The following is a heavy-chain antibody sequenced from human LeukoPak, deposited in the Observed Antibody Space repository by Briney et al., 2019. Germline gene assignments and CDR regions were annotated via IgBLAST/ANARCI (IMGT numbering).Heavy chain of an antibody. D-gene: IGHD3-22*01. V-gene: IGHV3-48*02. CDR3: ARQQPYYYDSSGYFSNWFDL. CDR1: GFTFSSYS. CDR2: ISSSSSTI. J-gene: IGHJ5*02. Sequence: GGSLRLSCAASGFTFSSYSMNWVRQAPGKGLEWVSSISSSSSTIYYADSVKGRFTISRDNAKNSLYLQMNSLRDEDTAVYYCARQQPYYYDSSGYFSNWFDLWGQGTLVTVSS.